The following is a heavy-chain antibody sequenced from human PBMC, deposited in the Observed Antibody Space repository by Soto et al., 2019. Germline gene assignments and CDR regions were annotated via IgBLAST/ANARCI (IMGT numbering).Heavy chain of an antibody. V-gene: IGHV3-15*07. Sequence: EVQLVESGGGLVKPGGSLRLSCAASGFTFSNAWMNWVRQAPGKGLEWVGRIKSKTDGGTTDYAAPVKGRFTISRDDSKNTLYLQMNSLKTEDTAVYYCTTARGQSSSWYIGYWGQGTLVIVSA. CDR1: GFTFSNAW. CDR3: TTARGQSSSWYIGY. CDR2: IKSKTDGGTT. J-gene: IGHJ4*02. D-gene: IGHD6-13*01.